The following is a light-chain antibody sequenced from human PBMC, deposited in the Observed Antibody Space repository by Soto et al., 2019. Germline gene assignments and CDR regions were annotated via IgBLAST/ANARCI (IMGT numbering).Light chain of an antibody. V-gene: IGKV3-11*01. CDR2: DAS. Sequence: EIVLTQSPATLSLSPGERATLSCRASQSVSSYLAWYQQKHGQAPSLLIYDASNRATGIPARFSGSGSGTDFTLTIRRLEPEDFAVYYCQQRSTWPPRLTFGGGTKVEIK. J-gene: IGKJ4*01. CDR3: QQRSTWPPRLT. CDR1: QSVSSY.